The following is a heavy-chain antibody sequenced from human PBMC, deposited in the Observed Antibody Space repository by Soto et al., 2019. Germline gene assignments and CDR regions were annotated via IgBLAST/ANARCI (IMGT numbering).Heavy chain of an antibody. Sequence: SETLSLTCRVSGDSISIYYWSWIRHSAGKGLEWIGRTYITGDTNYNPSLKSRVTMSVDTSRHQLSLHLSSVTAADTAVYYCAREYTETVDGPTPFYFDYWGQGTPVTVSS. V-gene: IGHV4-4*07. CDR2: TYITGDT. CDR3: AREYTETVDGPTPFYFDY. J-gene: IGHJ4*02. CDR1: GDSISIYY. D-gene: IGHD6-19*01.